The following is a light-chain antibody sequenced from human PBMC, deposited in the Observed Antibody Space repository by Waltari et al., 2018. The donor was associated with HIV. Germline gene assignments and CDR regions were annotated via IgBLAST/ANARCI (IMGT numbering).Light chain of an antibody. Sequence: DIQMTQSPSSLSASVGDRVTVPCRASQTISTSLNWYQQKPGKAPNLLIYAASTLHGGVPSRFSGSGSGTDFTLTITNVQPEDFATYFCQQSYHTLITFGQGTRLEIK. V-gene: IGKV1-39*01. CDR2: AAS. J-gene: IGKJ5*01. CDR3: QQSYHTLIT. CDR1: QTISTS.